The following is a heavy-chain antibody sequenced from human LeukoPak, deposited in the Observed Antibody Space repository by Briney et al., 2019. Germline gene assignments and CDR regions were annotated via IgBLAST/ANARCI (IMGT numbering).Heavy chain of an antibody. CDR2: INPSGGST. D-gene: IGHD5-24*01. J-gene: IGHJ4*02. V-gene: IGHV1-46*01. CDR1: GYTFTSYG. Sequence: ASVKVSCKASGYTFTSYGISWVRQAPGQGLEWMGIINPSGGSTSYAQKFQGRVTMTRGTSTSTVYMELSSLRSEDTAVYYCARGSLPLWLHNSPYYFDYWGQGTLVTVSS. CDR3: ARGSLPLWLHNSPYYFDY.